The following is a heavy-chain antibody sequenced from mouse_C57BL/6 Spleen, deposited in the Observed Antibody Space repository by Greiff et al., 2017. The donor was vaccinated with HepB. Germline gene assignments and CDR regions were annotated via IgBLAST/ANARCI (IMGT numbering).Heavy chain of an antibody. CDR1: GFNIKDYY. J-gene: IGHJ1*03. CDR2: IDPEDGET. V-gene: IGHV14-2*01. D-gene: IGHD2-4*01. CDR3: AQPRGDYDYEDWYFDG. Sequence: QLQQSGAELVKPGASVKLSCTASGFNIKDYYMHWVKQRTEQGLEWIGRIDPEDGETKYAPKFQGKATITADTSSNTAYLQLSSLTSEDTAVDYCAQPRGDYDYEDWYFDGWGTGTTVTVSS.